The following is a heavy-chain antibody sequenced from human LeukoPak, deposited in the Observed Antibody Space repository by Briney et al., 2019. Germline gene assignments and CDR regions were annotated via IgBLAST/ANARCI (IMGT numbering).Heavy chain of an antibody. D-gene: IGHD6-13*01. J-gene: IGHJ6*03. CDR2: ISSSGSTK. CDR1: GFTFSSYE. V-gene: IGHV3-48*03. CDR3: ARDATTAVGWVYMDV. Sequence: GGSLRLSCAASGFTFSSYEMNWVRQAPGKGLEWLSHISSSGSTKYYANSVKGRFTTSRDNAKNSVYLQMNSLTAEDTGLYYCARDATTAVGWVYMDVWGKGTTVTISS.